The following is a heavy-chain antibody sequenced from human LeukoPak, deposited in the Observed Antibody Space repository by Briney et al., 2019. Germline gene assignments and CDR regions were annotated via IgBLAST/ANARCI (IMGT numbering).Heavy chain of an antibody. Sequence: AGGSLRLSCAASGFTFDDYAMHWVRQAPGKGLEWVSGISWNSGSIGYADSVKGRFTISRDNAKNSLYLQMNSLRAEDTALYYCARSRIVGATSEDYFDYWGQGTLVTVSS. CDR3: ARSRIVGATSEDYFDY. J-gene: IGHJ4*02. V-gene: IGHV3-9*01. CDR2: ISWNSGSI. D-gene: IGHD1-26*01. CDR1: GFTFDDYA.